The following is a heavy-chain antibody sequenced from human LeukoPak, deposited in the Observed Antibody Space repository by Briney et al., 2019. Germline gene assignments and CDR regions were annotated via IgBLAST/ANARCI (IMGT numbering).Heavy chain of an antibody. CDR1: GGSITSYY. Sequence: SETLSLTCTVSGGSITSYYWSWIRQPPGKGLECIGYIFYSESANYNPSLKSRVTISVDTSKNQFSLKLSSVTAADTAVYYCARRGGSPLGAFDIWGQGTMVTVSS. CDR3: ARRGGSPLGAFDI. D-gene: IGHD1-26*01. CDR2: IFYSESA. V-gene: IGHV4-59*01. J-gene: IGHJ3*02.